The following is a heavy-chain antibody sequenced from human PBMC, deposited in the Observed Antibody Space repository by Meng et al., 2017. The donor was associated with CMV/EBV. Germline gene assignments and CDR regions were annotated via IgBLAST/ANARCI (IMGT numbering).Heavy chain of an antibody. CDR2: IKPNSGGT. J-gene: IGHJ5*02. V-gene: IGHV1-2*02. Sequence: EPQGQMGASGQKVWTHGYVYWKPSRATFTDYNRYWVRQAHGQALEWMGWIKPNSGGTNYVQKFQGRVTILRDTSISSAYMEPSKLRSHDTAVYYGARYSSGWYVRGYNWFDPWGQGTLVTVSS. D-gene: IGHD6-19*01. CDR3: ARYSSGWYVRGYNWFDP. CDR1: RATFTDYN.